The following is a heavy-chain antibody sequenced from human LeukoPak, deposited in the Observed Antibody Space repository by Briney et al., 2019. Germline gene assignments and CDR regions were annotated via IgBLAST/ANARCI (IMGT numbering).Heavy chain of an antibody. CDR3: ASLELLGY. Sequence: GRSLRLSCAASGFTFSSYAMHWVRQAPGKGLEWVAVISYDGSNKYYADSVKGRFTISRGNSKNTLYLQMNSLRAEDTAVYYCASLELLGYWGQGTLVTVSS. CDR2: ISYDGSNK. J-gene: IGHJ4*02. CDR1: GFTFSSYA. D-gene: IGHD1-7*01. V-gene: IGHV3-30-3*01.